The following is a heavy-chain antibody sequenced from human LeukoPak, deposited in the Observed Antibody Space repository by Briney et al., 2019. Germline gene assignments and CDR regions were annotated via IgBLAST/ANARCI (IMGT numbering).Heavy chain of an antibody. Sequence: GGSLRLSCAASGFTFSTYAMSWVRQAPGKGLEWVSTISVSGANTYYADSVRGRSTISRDNSKNTLYLQKNSLRADDTAIYYCAKSMTLQWRGFFDLWGRGTHVTVSS. J-gene: IGHJ2*01. CDR1: GFTFSTYA. CDR2: ISVSGANT. D-gene: IGHD6-19*01. CDR3: AKSMTLQWRGFFDL. V-gene: IGHV3-23*01.